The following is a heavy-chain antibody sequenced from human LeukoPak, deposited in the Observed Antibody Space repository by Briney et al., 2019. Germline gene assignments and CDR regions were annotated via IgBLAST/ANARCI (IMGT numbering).Heavy chain of an antibody. J-gene: IGHJ4*02. CDR1: GFTFSSYA. V-gene: IGHV3-23*01. D-gene: IGHD5-24*01. Sequence: GGSLRLSCAASGFTFSSYAMGWVRQAPGKGLEWVSDISGSGGNTYYAASVKGRFTISRDDAKNSLYLQMNSLRAEDTAVYYCARDLSGDGYNKFDYWGQGTLVTVSP. CDR2: ISGSGGNT. CDR3: ARDLSGDGYNKFDY.